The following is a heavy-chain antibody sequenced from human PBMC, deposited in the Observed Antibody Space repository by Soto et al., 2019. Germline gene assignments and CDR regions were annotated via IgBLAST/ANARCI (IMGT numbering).Heavy chain of an antibody. CDR2: ISGSGGST. CDR1: GFTFSSYA. CDR3: AKVKGGGYCSGGSCYGDY. D-gene: IGHD2-15*01. Sequence: PGGSLRLSCAASGFTFSSYAMSWVRQAPGEGLEWVSAISGSGGSTYYADSVKGRFTISRDNSKNTLYLQMNSLRAEDTAVYYCAKVKGGGYCSGGSCYGDYWGQGTLVTVSS. J-gene: IGHJ4*02. V-gene: IGHV3-23*01.